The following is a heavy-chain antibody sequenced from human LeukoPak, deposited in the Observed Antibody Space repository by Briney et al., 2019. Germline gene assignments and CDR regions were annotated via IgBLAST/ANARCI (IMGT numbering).Heavy chain of an antibody. D-gene: IGHD5-18*01. CDR2: IYYSGST. CDR3: ARGGYSYFDY. J-gene: IGHJ4*02. V-gene: IGHV4-59*02. Sequence: SETLSLTCTVSGGSVSSYYWSWIRQPPGKGLEWIGYIYYSGSTNYNPSLKSRVTISVDTSKNQFSLKLSSVTAADTAVYYCARGGYSYFDYWGQGTLVTVSS. CDR1: GGSVSSYY.